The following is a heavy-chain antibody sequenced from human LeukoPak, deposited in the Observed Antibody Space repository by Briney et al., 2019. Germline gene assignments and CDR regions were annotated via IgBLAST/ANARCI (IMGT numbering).Heavy chain of an antibody. V-gene: IGHV3-21*01. CDR3: AKGLYDFWTGDAFDI. J-gene: IGHJ3*02. CDR1: GFTFSSYS. Sequence: GGSLRLSCAASGFTFSSYSMNWVRQAPGKGLEWVSSISSSSSCIYYADSVKGRFTISRDNAKNSLYLQMNSLRAEDTAVYYCAKGLYDFWTGDAFDIWGQGTMVTVSS. CDR2: ISSSSSCI. D-gene: IGHD3-3*01.